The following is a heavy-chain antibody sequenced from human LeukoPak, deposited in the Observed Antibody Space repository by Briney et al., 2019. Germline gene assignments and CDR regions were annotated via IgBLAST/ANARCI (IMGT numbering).Heavy chain of an antibody. CDR1: GFTFSSYW. V-gene: IGHV3-7*01. CDR2: IKQDGSEK. Sequence: GGSLRLSCAASGFTFSSYWMSWVRKAPGKGLEWVANIKQDGSEKYYVDSVKGRLTISRDNAKNSLYLQMNSLRAEDTAVYYCANSHSYYDFWSGYYGYFDYWGQGTLVTVSS. J-gene: IGHJ4*02. CDR3: ANSHSYYDFWSGYYGYFDY. D-gene: IGHD3-3*01.